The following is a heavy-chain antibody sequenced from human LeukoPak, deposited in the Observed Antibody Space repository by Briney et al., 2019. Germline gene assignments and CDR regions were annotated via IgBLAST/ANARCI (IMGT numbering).Heavy chain of an antibody. CDR3: ARDRRNLGYFDY. CDR1: GFTFGSDA. Sequence: GGSLRLSCAASGFTFGSDAMSWVRQAPGKGLEWVSVISGSGDTIYYADSVKGRLTISRDNSKNSLYLQMNSLRAEDTAVYYCARDRRNLGYFDYWGQGTLVTVSS. CDR2: ISGSGDTI. V-gene: IGHV3-23*01. D-gene: IGHD1-14*01. J-gene: IGHJ4*02.